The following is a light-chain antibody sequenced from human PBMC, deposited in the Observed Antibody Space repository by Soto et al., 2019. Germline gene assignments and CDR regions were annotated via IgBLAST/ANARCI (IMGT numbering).Light chain of an antibody. CDR2: EVS. V-gene: IGLV2-14*01. J-gene: IGLJ1*01. CDR1: TSDIGTYSY. Sequence: QSALTQPASVSGSPGQSITISCTGTTSDIGTYSYVSWYQQHAGKAPKLIIYEVSHRPSGVSNRFSGSKSGSTASLTISGLQAEDEAHYCCPSTGISTLLFATGTKVTVL. CDR3: CPSTGISTLL.